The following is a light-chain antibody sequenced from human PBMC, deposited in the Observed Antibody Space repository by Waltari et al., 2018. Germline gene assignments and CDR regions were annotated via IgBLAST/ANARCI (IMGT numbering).Light chain of an antibody. CDR2: LNSDGSH. CDR3: QTWGSGIV. CDR1: SGHSSYA. J-gene: IGLJ2*01. Sequence: QLELTQPPSASASLGASVKLTCTLSSGHSSYATAWHQQEPEKGPRYLMKLNSDGSHNKGDGIPDRFLGSSSGAERYLIISSLQSEDEAAYYCQTWGSGIVFGGGTKLTVL. V-gene: IGLV4-69*01.